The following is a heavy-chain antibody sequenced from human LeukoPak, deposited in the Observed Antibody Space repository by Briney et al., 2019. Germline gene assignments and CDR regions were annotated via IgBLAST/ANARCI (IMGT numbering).Heavy chain of an antibody. D-gene: IGHD4/OR15-4a*01. CDR1: GLTVSSNS. CDR2: IYSGGST. CDR3: VRRAGAYSHPYDY. J-gene: IGHJ4*02. V-gene: IGHV3-53*01. Sequence: GGSLRLSCAASGLTVSSNSMSWVRQAPGKGLEWVSFIYSGGSTYYADSVKGRFTISRGNSKNTLYLQMNSLRADDTAVYYCVRRAGAYSHPYDYWGQGTLVTVSS.